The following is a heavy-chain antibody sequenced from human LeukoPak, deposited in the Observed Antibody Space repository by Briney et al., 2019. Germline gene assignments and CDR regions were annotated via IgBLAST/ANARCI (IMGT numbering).Heavy chain of an antibody. V-gene: IGHV3-21*01. D-gene: IGHD5-12*01. J-gene: IGHJ6*03. CDR3: ARAFGGYDSQYSYYYMDV. CDR2: ISGSYSYI. CDR1: GFTFSNYY. Sequence: GGSLRLSCAASGFTFSNYYLNWVRQAPGKGLEWVSSISGSYSYIYYADSVKGRFTISRDSAKNSLYLQMNSLRAEDTAVYYCARAFGGYDSQYSYYYMDVWGKGTTVTVSS.